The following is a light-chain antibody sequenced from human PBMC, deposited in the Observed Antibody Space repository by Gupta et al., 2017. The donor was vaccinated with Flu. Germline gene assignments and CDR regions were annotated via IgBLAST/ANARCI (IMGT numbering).Light chain of an antibody. J-gene: IGLJ3*02. Sequence: QSVLTQPPSTSGTPGQRVTISCSGSSSNIGTKTVDWYQQLPGSAPKLLIYSNNRRPSGVPDRFSGSKSGTSASLAISGLQSEDEADYYCAAWDESLNGPVFGGGTKLTVL. CDR1: SSNIGTKT. CDR3: AAWDESLNGPV. CDR2: SNN. V-gene: IGLV1-44*01.